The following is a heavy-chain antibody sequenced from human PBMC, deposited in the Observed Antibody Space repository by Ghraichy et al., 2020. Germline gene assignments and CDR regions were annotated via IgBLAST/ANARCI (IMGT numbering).Heavy chain of an antibody. J-gene: IGHJ4*02. CDR3: VRSSGLFDY. Sequence: SQTLSLTCAISGDSVSSNSAAWNWIRQSPSRGLEWLGRTYYRSKWYTEYAVSVKSRITIKPDTSKNQVSLQLNSVTPVDTAVYYRVRSSGLFDYWGQGTLVAVSS. CDR1: GDSVSSNSAA. CDR2: TYYRSKWYT. D-gene: IGHD3-10*01. V-gene: IGHV6-1*01.